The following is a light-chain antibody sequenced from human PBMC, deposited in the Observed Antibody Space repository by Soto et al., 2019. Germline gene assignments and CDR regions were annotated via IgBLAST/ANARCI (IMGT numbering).Light chain of an antibody. V-gene: IGKV3-11*01. J-gene: IGKJ5*01. CDR2: DTS. CDR3: QQRNSWPPTFT. CDR1: QSVGSF. Sequence: EIVMTQSPDTLSVSPGERATLSCRASQSVGSFLAWYQQKPGQAPRLLIYDTSIRATGIPARFSGSGSGTDFTLTITSLEPEDFAVYYCQQRNSWPPTFTFGQGTRLEIK.